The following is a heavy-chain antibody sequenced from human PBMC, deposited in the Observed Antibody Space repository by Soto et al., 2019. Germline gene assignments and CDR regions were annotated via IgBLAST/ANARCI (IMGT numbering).Heavy chain of an antibody. D-gene: IGHD1-26*01. CDR3: ARREIQGPIDY. CDR1: GYSISSSNW. V-gene: IGHV4-28*01. J-gene: IGHJ4*02. CDR2: IYYSGNT. Sequence: QVQLQESGRGLVKPSDTLSLTCAVSGYSISSSNWWGWIREPPGKGLEWIGYIYYSGNTYYNPSLKSRVTMSVDTSKNQVSLKLTSVTAVDTAVYYCARREIQGPIDYWGQGTLVTVSS.